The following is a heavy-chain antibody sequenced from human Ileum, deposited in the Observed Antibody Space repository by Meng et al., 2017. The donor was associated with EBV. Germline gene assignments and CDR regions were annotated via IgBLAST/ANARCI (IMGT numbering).Heavy chain of an antibody. Sequence: LEAGGGLVGPGGSRRLSCAASGFTFTSYAMNWVRQAPGKGLEWVSVISGSGGTTYYADSVKGRFTISSDSSKNTVFLQMNSLRAEDTAVYYCAAKHGGELLFYFDYWGQGTLVTVSS. J-gene: IGHJ4*02. V-gene: IGHV3-23*01. D-gene: IGHD2-21*02. CDR2: ISGSGGTT. CDR3: AAKHGGELLFYFDY. CDR1: GFTFTSYA.